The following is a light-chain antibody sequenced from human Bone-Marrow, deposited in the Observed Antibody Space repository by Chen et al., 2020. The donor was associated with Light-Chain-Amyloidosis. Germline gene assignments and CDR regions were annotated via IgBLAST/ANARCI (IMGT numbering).Light chain of an antibody. CDR3: CSFAGNDDWV. CDR1: SGDLGGYDF. V-gene: IGLV2-8*01. CDR2: EGT. Sequence: QSALTQPPSASGSLGQSVTISCAGTSGDLGGYDFVSWYQQHPGKAPKLMIHEGTTRPSGVPSRFSGCKSGNPASLTVSGLQAEDEAEYYCCSFAGNDDWVFGGGTKLTVL. J-gene: IGLJ3*02.